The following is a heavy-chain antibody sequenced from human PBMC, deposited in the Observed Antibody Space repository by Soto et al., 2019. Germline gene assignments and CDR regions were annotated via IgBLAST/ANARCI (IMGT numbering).Heavy chain of an antibody. J-gene: IGHJ4*02. CDR2: INPNSGGT. Sequence: QVQLVQSGAEVRKPGASVKVSRKASGYTFSDYYIHWVRQAPGQGLEWMGWINPNSGGTKYAPKFQGGVTMTRDTSITTAYMELSRLRSGDTAVYYCVREPATTKPEGVDFWGQGTLVTVSS. D-gene: IGHD1-7*01. CDR1: GYTFSDYY. CDR3: VREPATTKPEGVDF. V-gene: IGHV1-2*02.